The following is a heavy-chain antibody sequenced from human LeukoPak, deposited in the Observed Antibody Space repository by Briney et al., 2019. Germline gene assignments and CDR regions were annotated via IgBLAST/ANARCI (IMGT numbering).Heavy chain of an antibody. CDR2: IYHSGST. D-gene: IGHD4-17*01. V-gene: IGHV4-38-2*01. J-gene: IGHJ5*02. Sequence: PSETLSLTCAVSGYSISSGFYWGWIRQPPGKGLEWIGSIYHSGSTQYNPSLKSRLTISVDMSKNQFSLKLSSVTAADTAVYYCARAPYGDYGENWFDTWGQGTLVTVPS. CDR1: GYSISSGFY. CDR3: ARAPYGDYGENWFDT.